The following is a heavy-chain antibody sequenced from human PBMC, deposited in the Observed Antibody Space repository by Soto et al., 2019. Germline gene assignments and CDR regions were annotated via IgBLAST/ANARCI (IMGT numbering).Heavy chain of an antibody. Sequence: EVHLVQSGGGLVQPGESLSLSCVASGFTFNDYAMHWVRQTPGKGLEWVAAISNRGSSAYNADSVKGRFTISRDKSTKTLSLHMHALRVEDTAVYFCAKAFCDAATCFPCESWGEGTPVAVSP. V-gene: IGHV3-23*04. D-gene: IGHD2-21*01. CDR2: ISNRGSSA. CDR3: AKAFCDAATCFPCES. J-gene: IGHJ4*02. CDR1: GFTFNDYA.